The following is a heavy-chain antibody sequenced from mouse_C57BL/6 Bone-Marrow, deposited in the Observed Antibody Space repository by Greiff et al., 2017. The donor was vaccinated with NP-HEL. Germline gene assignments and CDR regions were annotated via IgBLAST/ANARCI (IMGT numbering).Heavy chain of an antibody. CDR3: ARWELTGTSYAMDY. D-gene: IGHD4-1*01. CDR2: IYPRSGNT. Sequence: VKLQESGAELARPGASVKLSCKASGYTFTSYGISWVKQRTGQGLEWIGEIYPRSGNTYYNEKFKGKATLTADKSSSTAYMELRSLTSEDSAVYFCARWELTGTSYAMDYWGQGTSVTVSS. V-gene: IGHV1-81*01. J-gene: IGHJ4*01. CDR1: GYTFTSYG.